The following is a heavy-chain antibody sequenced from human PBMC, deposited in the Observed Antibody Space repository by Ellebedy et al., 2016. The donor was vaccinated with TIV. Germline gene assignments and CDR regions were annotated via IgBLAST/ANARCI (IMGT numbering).Heavy chain of an antibody. J-gene: IGHJ4*02. V-gene: IGHV3-30*03. CDR3: ARDHPGYYDSSGYIDY. CDR2: ISYDGSNK. D-gene: IGHD3-22*01. Sequence: GGSLRLSXAASGFTFSSYGMHWVRQAPGTGLEWVAVISYDGSNKYYADSVKGRFTISRDNSKNTLYLQMNSLRAEDTAVYYCARDHPGYYDSSGYIDYWGQGTLVTVSS. CDR1: GFTFSSYG.